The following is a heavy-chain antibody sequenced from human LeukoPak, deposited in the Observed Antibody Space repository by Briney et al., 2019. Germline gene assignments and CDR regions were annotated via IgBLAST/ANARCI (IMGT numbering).Heavy chain of an antibody. Sequence: GGSLRLSCAASGFTFSSYGMHWVRQAPGKGLEWVAVISYDGSNKYYADSVKGRFTISRDNSKNTLYLQMNSLRAEDTAVYYCAKDPSGYSSGWSSFDYWGQGTLVTVCS. CDR1: GFTFSSYG. V-gene: IGHV3-30*18. CDR3: AKDPSGYSSGWSSFDY. J-gene: IGHJ4*02. CDR2: ISYDGSNK. D-gene: IGHD6-19*01.